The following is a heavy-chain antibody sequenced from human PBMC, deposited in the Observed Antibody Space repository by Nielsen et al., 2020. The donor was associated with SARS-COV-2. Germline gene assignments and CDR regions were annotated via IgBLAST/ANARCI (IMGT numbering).Heavy chain of an antibody. CDR1: GFPFSSYW. V-gene: IGHV3-7*01. D-gene: IGHD1-26*01. CDR3: AREVGATPYFDY. CDR2: IKQDGGEQ. Sequence: GESLKISCTASGFPFSSYWMSWLRQPPGKGLEWVASIKQDGGEQYYVDSVKGRFTISRDNSKNSLYLQINSLRAEDTAVYYCAREVGATPYFDYWGQGTLVTVSS. J-gene: IGHJ4*02.